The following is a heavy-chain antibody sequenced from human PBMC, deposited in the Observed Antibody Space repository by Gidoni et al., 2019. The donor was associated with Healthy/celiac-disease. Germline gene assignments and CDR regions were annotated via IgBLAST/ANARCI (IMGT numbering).Heavy chain of an antibody. CDR1: GFTLGDYA. Sequence: VQRVESGGGLVQQGRYLRLSCTASGFTLGDYAMSWVRQAPGKGLEWVGFIRSKAYGGTTEYAASVKGRFTISRDDSKSIAYLQMTRLKTEDTAVYYCTREKLWFREDPFDYWGQGTLVTVSS. V-gene: IGHV3-49*04. J-gene: IGHJ4*02. CDR2: IRSKAYGGTT. D-gene: IGHD3-10*01. CDR3: TREKLWFREDPFDY.